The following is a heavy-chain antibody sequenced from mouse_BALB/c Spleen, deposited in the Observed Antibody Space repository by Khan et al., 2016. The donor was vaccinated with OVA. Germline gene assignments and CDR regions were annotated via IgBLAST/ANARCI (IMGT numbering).Heavy chain of an antibody. CDR1: GFPFSDYY. CDR3: VRGFYGDPFAY. V-gene: IGHV5-4*02. CDR2: ISDAGSYT. D-gene: IGHD2-13*01. J-gene: IGHJ3*01. Sequence: EVELVESGGGLVKPGGSLTLSCAASGFPFSDYYMYWVRQTPEKRLEWVATISDAGSYTYYPDSVKGRFTISRDDAENNLYLQMSSLKAEDTAMYHCVRGFYGDPFAYWGQGTLVTVSA.